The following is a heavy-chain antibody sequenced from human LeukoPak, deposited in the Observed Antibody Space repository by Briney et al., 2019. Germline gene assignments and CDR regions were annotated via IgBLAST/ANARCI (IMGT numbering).Heavy chain of an antibody. CDR1: GYSINNGYY. Sequence: SETLSLTCTVSGYSINNGYYWGWIRQPPGKGLEWIGSIYHSGSTYYNPSLKSRVTISVDTSKNQFSLKLRSVTAADTAVYYCARVGVRSVVDYWGQGTLVTVSS. CDR3: ARVGVRSVVDY. J-gene: IGHJ4*02. V-gene: IGHV4-38-2*02. CDR2: IYHSGST. D-gene: IGHD3-16*01.